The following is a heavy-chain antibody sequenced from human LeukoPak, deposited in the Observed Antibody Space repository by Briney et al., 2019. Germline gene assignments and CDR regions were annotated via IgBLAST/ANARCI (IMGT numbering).Heavy chain of an antibody. CDR3: AKQELAVAGPFDY. D-gene: IGHD6-19*01. Sequence: GGSLRLSCAAPGFTFSSYAMSWVRQAPGKGLKWVSAISGSGGSTYYADSVKGRFTISRDNSKNTLYLQMNSLRAEDTAVYYCAKQELAVAGPFDYWGQGTLVTVSS. CDR1: GFTFSSYA. J-gene: IGHJ4*02. V-gene: IGHV3-23*01. CDR2: ISGSGGST.